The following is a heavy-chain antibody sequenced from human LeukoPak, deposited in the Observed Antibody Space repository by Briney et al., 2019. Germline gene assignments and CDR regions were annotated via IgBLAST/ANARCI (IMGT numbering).Heavy chain of an antibody. CDR1: GFTLNSYW. D-gene: IGHD3-10*01. Sequence: GGSLRLSCAASGFTLNSYWMHWVRHVPGKGLVWVSRINSDGSRTNYVDSAKGRFTISRDNAKNTLFLQMNSLGAEDSAVYYCARGNFYSSSGSSPLDSWGQGTLVTVSS. V-gene: IGHV3-74*01. CDR3: ARGNFYSSSGSSPLDS. CDR2: INSDGSRT. J-gene: IGHJ4*02.